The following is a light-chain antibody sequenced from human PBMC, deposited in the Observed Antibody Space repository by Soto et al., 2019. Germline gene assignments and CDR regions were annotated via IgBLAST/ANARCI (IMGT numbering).Light chain of an antibody. Sequence: QSALTQPASVSGSPGQSITISCTGTGRDVGSYNLVSWDQHHPGKAPKLIIYEGNNRPSGISNRFSGSMSGNTASLTISGLQAEDEADYYCSSHAGTVVFGGGTKLTVL. CDR3: SSHAGTVV. CDR1: GRDVGSYNL. J-gene: IGLJ2*01. V-gene: IGLV2-23*01. CDR2: EGN.